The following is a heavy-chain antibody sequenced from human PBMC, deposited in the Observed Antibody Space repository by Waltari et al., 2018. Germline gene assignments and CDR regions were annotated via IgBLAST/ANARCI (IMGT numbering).Heavy chain of an antibody. V-gene: IGHV3-30-3*01. CDR1: GFTFSSYA. D-gene: IGHD2-15*01. CDR3: ARGVISGCSLGYFDY. Sequence: QVQLVESGGGVVQPGRSLRLSCAASGFTFSSYAMHWVRQAPGKGLEWVAVISYDGSNKYYADSVKGRFTISRDNSKNTLYLQMNSLRAEDTAVYYCARGVISGCSLGYFDYWGQGTLVTVSS. J-gene: IGHJ4*02. CDR2: ISYDGSNK.